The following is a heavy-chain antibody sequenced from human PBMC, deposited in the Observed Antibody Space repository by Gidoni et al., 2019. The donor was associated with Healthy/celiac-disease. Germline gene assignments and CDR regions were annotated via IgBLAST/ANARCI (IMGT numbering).Heavy chain of an antibody. CDR3: AGWDDYGDY. J-gene: IGHJ4*02. V-gene: IGHV3-74*01. Sequence: EVQLVESGGGLVQPGGSWSLSCSASGFTFSRDWMHWVRQAPGKGLVWVSRINSDGSSTSYADSVKGRFTISRDNAKNTLYLQMNSLRAEDTAVYYCAGWDDYGDYWGQGTLVTVSS. CDR2: INSDGSST. CDR1: GFTFSRDW. D-gene: IGHD6-19*01.